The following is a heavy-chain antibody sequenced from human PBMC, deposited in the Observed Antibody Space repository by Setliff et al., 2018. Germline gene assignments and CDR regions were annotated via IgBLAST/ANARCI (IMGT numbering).Heavy chain of an antibody. V-gene: IGHV3-33*01. CDR1: GFTFKNYG. D-gene: IGHD2-2*01. CDR3: VRGEMFSTSPRAD. J-gene: IGHJ4*02. CDR2: IWYDGNNK. Sequence: RLSCVASGFTFKNYGMHWVRQAPGKGLEWVAVIWYDGNNKDHADSVKGRFTISRDNSKNTLYLQMDSLRVEDTAVYYCVRGEMFSTSPRADWGQGTQVTVSS.